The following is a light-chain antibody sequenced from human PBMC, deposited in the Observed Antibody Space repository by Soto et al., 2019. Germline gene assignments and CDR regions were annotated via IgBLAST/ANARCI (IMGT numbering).Light chain of an antibody. CDR1: QSISSW. CDR3: QQYNSYSQT. Sequence: DIQMTQSPSTLSASVGDRVTITCRASQSISSWLAWYQPKPGKAPKLLIYDASSLESVVPSRFSGSGSGTAFTLTISSLQPDDFATYYCQQYNSYSQTFGQGTKLEIK. V-gene: IGKV1-5*01. J-gene: IGKJ2*01. CDR2: DAS.